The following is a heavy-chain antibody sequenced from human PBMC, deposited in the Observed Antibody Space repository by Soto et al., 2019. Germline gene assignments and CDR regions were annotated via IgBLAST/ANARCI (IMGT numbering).Heavy chain of an antibody. V-gene: IGHV3-23*01. CDR3: AKDGASGSYPPYYYFGMDV. D-gene: IGHD1-26*01. J-gene: IGHJ6*02. CDR1: GFTFSSYA. CDR2: ISGSGGNA. Sequence: GGSLRLSCAASGFTFSSYAMSWVRQAPGKGLEWVSTISGSGGNAYYADSVKGRFSISRDNSKNTLRLQMNSLRADDTAVYYCAKDGASGSYPPYYYFGMDVWGQGTTVTVSS.